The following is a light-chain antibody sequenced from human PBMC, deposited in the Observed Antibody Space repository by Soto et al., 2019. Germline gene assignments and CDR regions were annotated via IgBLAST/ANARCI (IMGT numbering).Light chain of an antibody. CDR3: SSYTSSTIVI. CDR2: EVN. J-gene: IGLJ2*01. CDR1: SSDVGGYKY. Sequence: QSALTQPASVSGSPGQSITISCTGTSSDVGGYKYVSWYQQHPGKAPTLMIYEVNNRPFGITSRFSGSNSGNTASLTIAGLQAEDEADYYCSSYTSSTIVIFGGGAKLTVL. V-gene: IGLV2-14*01.